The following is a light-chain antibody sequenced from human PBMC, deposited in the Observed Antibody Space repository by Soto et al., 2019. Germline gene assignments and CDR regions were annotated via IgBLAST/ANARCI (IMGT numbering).Light chain of an antibody. Sequence: QSALTQPASVSGSPGQSITISCTGTSSDVGGYNYVSWYQQHPGKAPKLMLYDVSNRPSGVSNRFSGSKSGNAASLTISVPQAEAEAESDCSSYTSSSTLGGVFGGGTKLTVL. CDR1: SSDVGGYNY. J-gene: IGLJ3*02. V-gene: IGLV2-14*01. CDR2: DVS. CDR3: SSYTSSSTLGGV.